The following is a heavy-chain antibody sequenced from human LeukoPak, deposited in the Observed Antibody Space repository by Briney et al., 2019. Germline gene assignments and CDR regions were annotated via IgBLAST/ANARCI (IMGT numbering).Heavy chain of an antibody. V-gene: IGHV1-2*02. CDR2: INPNSGGT. J-gene: IGHJ4*02. CDR3: ARTHSGYYYETFDY. Sequence: ASVKVSCKASGYTFTSYYMHWVRQAPGQGLEWMGWINPNSGGTNYAQKFQGRVTITRNTSISTAYMELSSLRSEDTAVYYCARTHSGYYYETFDYWGQGTLVTVSS. D-gene: IGHD3-22*01. CDR1: GYTFTSYY.